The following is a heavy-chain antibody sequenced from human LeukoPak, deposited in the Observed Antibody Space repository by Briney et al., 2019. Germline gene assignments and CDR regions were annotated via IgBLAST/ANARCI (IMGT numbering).Heavy chain of an antibody. J-gene: IGHJ4*02. Sequence: GGSLRLSCAASGFILGSYWMSWVRQAPGKGLEWVANIRGDGSEKYYVDSVKGRFTISRDNSKNTLYLQMNSLRAEDTAVYYCAKASGGLTISFGNYWGQGTLVTVSS. D-gene: IGHD3-3*01. CDR2: IRGDGSEK. V-gene: IGHV3-7*03. CDR3: AKASGGLTISFGNY. CDR1: GFILGSYW.